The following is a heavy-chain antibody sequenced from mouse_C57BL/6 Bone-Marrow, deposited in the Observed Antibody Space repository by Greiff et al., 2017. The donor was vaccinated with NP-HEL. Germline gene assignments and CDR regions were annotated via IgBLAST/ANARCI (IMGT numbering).Heavy chain of an antibody. V-gene: IGHV1-64*01. Sequence: QVQLQQPGAELVKPGASVKLSCKASGYTFTSYWMHWVKQRPGQGLEWIGMIHPNSGSTNYNEKFKSKATLTVDKSSSTAYMQLSSLTSEDSAVYYCASPFKTGFAYWGQGTLVTVSA. CDR3: ASPFKTGFAY. J-gene: IGHJ3*01. CDR2: IHPNSGST. CDR1: GYTFTSYW.